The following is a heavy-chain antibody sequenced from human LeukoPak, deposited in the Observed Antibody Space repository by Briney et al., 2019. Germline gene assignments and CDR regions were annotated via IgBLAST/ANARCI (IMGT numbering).Heavy chain of an antibody. CDR3: SETDYSSGWYSG. CDR1: GFTFSSYA. Sequence: GGSLRLSCAASGFTFSSYAMHWVRQAPGKGLEWVAVISYDGSNKYYADSVEGRFTISRDNSKNSLYLQMNSLRAEDTAVYYCSETDYSSGWYSGWGQGTLVTVSS. J-gene: IGHJ4*02. D-gene: IGHD6-19*01. V-gene: IGHV3-30-3*01. CDR2: ISYDGSNK.